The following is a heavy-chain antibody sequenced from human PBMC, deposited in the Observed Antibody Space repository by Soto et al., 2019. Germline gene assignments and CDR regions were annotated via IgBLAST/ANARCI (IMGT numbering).Heavy chain of an antibody. J-gene: IGHJ4*02. CDR3: ARDSPSCTSTSCLFDR. V-gene: IGHV3-48*02. CDR2: VSPSSSAI. CDR1: GFALSSFA. D-gene: IGHD2-2*01. Sequence: EVQLVESGGGLVHPGGSLRLSCAASGFALSSFAMNWARQAPGKGLEWLAFVSPSSSAIYYADSVKGRFTVSRDNVKNLVFLQVNSLRDEDTAVYFCARDSPSCTSTSCLFDRWGQGTLVTVSS.